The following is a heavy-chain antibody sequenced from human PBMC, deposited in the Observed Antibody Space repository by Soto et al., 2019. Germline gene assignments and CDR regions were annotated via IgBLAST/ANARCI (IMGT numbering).Heavy chain of an antibody. V-gene: IGHV1-69*06. CDR3: ARDWVTYCSGGSCEKFDY. CDR2: IIPIFGTA. CDR1: GGTFSSYA. Sequence: QVQLVQSGAEVKKPGSSVKVSCTASGGTFSSYAISWMRQSPGQGLEWMGGIIPIFGTANYAQKFQGRVTITADKSTSTAYMELSSLRSEDTAVYYCARDWVTYCSGGSCEKFDYWGQGTLVTVSS. J-gene: IGHJ4*02. D-gene: IGHD2-15*01.